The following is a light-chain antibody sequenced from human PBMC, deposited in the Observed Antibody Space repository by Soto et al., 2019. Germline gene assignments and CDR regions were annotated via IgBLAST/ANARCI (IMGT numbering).Light chain of an antibody. CDR1: KNDIGVYDF. CDR2: EVV. V-gene: IGLV2-8*01. CDR3: KSYAGSNTYV. Sequence: VLTQPPSASGSPGQSVTISCTGAKNDIGVYDFVSWYQHHPGKAPRLIIYEVVQRPSGVPDRFSGSKSGNTASLTVSGLQAADEADYFCKSYAGSNTYVFGSGTKVTVL. J-gene: IGLJ1*01.